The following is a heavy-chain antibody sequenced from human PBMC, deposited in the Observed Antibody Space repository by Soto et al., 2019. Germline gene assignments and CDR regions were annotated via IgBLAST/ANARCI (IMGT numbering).Heavy chain of an antibody. Sequence: QVQLQESGPGLVKPSQTLSLNCTVSGCSIGSGAYYWSWIRQHPGKGLEWIGYMYYTGRTYYNPSLASLVHISGDTSKTHFSLNLTAVAAADTAVYYSGRRRAFRNRDSGEDAFDIGGQGTVVTVSS. CDR3: GRRRAFRNRDSGEDAFDI. CDR2: MYYTGRT. D-gene: IGHD3-10*01. J-gene: IGHJ3*02. CDR1: GCSIGSGAYY. V-gene: IGHV4-31*01.